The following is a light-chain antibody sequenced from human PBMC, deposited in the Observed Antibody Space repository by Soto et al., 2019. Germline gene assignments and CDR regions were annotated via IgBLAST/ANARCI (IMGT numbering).Light chain of an antibody. CDR2: AAS. Sequence: DIQMTQSPSTLSASVGDTVTITCRASESIDNWLAWYQQKPGKAPKLLIFAASTLIRGVPSRFSGRGSGTEFTLTIGSLQVDDYATFYCQQYHTDWTFGQGTKVEIK. J-gene: IGKJ1*01. CDR1: ESIDNW. CDR3: QQYHTDWT. V-gene: IGKV1-5*01.